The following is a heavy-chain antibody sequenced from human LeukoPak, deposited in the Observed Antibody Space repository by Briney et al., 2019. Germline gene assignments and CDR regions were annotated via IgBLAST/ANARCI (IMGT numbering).Heavy chain of an antibody. CDR3: AKPGRIAVGGRYYYYYMDV. V-gene: IGHV3-74*01. CDR2: IYSDGSST. J-gene: IGHJ6*03. D-gene: IGHD6-19*01. Sequence: PGGSLRLSCAASGFPFISYWMHWVRQAPGKGLVWVSRIYSDGSSTSYADSVKGRFTVSRDNSKNTLYLQMNSLRVEDTAVYYCAKPGRIAVGGRYYYYYMDVWGKGTTVTVSS. CDR1: GFPFISYW.